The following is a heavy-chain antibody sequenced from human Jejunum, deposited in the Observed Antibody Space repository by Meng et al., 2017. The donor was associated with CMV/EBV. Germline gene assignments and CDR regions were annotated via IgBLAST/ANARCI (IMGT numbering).Heavy chain of an antibody. CDR1: GAASSSGDYW. D-gene: IGHD3-22*01. CDR2: IYYSGST. Sequence: SGAASSSGDYWWNWIRQPPGKGLEWIGSIYYSGSTCSNPSLKSRVAISVDTSKNQLSLKLSSVTAADTAVYYCARDPSYDTSTYFGDWGQGTLVTVSS. V-gene: IGHV4-30-4*01. CDR3: ARDPSYDTSTYFGD. J-gene: IGHJ4*02.